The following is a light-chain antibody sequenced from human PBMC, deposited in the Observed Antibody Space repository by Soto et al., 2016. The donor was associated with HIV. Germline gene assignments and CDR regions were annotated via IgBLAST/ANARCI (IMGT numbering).Light chain of an antibody. J-gene: IGKJ1*01. CDR1: QDIGND. V-gene: IGKV1-17*01. Sequence: DIQMTQSPSSLSASVGDIVTITCRASQDIGNDLGWYQQKPGQAPKRLIYGASSLESGVPSRFSGSRSATEFTLTISSLQPEDFATYYCLQLNNFPRTFDQGTKVEIQ. CDR3: LQLNNFPRT. CDR2: GAS.